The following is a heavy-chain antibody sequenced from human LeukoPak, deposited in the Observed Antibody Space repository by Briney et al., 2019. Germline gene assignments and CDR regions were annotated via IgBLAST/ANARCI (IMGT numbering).Heavy chain of an antibody. J-gene: IGHJ4*02. CDR2: MNPNSGNT. Sequence: ASVKVSCKASGYTFTSYDINWVRQATGQGLEWMGWMNPNSGNTGYAQKFQGRVTMTRNTSISTAYMELSSLRSEDTAVYYCARDEGGYCSSTSCYAVYPFDYWGQGTLVTVSS. D-gene: IGHD2-2*01. V-gene: IGHV1-8*01. CDR3: ARDEGGYCSSTSCYAVYPFDY. CDR1: GYTFTSYD.